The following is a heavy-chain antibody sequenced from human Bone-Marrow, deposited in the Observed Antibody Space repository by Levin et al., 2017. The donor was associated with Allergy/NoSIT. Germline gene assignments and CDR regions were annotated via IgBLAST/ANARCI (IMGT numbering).Heavy chain of an antibody. Sequence: GESLKISCEGSGYGFSSYWISWVRQMPGKGLEWMGRIDPSDSQISYSPSFQGHVTISTDTSFSTAYLQWSSLKASDTAIYYCARHRSSSWYDFWGQGTLVTVSS. V-gene: IGHV5-10-1*01. CDR2: IDPSDSQI. CDR1: GYGFSSYW. D-gene: IGHD6-13*01. CDR3: ARHRSSSWYDF. J-gene: IGHJ5*01.